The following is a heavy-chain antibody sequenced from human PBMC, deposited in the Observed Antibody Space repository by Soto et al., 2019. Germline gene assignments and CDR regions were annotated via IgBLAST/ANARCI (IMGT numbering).Heavy chain of an antibody. D-gene: IGHD5-12*01. J-gene: IGHJ4*02. CDR1: GFNFGDYA. V-gene: IGHV3-49*05. CDR3: TSLARSGYGPPCDY. CDR2: ISSKRYGGTP. Sequence: EVQLVEWGGGLVKPGRSLRLSCTGSGFNFGDYALTWLRQAPGKGLEWVGFISSKRYGGTPEYGGSVKGRFSISRDASGTTAYLQMNSLKVEDTSVYYCTSLARSGYGPPCDYVGQGTLVIVSS.